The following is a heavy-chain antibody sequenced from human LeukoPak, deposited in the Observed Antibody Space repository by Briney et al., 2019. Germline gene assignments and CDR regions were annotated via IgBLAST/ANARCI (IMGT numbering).Heavy chain of an antibody. J-gene: IGHJ1*01. CDR2: MNSNSGNT. V-gene: IGHV1-8*01. CDR3: ARGYDYLYAEYFQH. D-gene: IGHD4-11*01. CDR1: GYTFPSYD. Sequence: GASVKVSCKASGYTFPSYDINWVRQATGQGLEWMGWMNSNSGNTGYAQKFQGRVTMTRNTPIRTAYMELSSLRSEDTAVYYCARGYDYLYAEYFQHWGQGTLVTASS.